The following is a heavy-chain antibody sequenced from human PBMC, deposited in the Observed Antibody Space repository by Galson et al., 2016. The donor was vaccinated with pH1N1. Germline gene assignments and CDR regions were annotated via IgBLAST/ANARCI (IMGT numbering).Heavy chain of an antibody. V-gene: IGHV1-46*03. Sequence: SVKVSCKASGYTFTKYYMHWVRQAPGQGLEWMGIINPSDGTTTSAQNFQGRITLTRDTSTSTVYMDLSRLRSEDTAVYYCAQYCTSTTCPPHGTDVWGQGTSVSVSS. CDR3: AQYCTSTTCPPHGTDV. CDR2: INPSDGTT. D-gene: IGHD2-2*01. CDR1: GYTFTKYY. J-gene: IGHJ6*02.